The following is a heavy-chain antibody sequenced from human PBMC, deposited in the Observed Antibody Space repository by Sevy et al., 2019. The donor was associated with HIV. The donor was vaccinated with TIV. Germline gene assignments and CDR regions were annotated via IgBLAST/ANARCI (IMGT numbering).Heavy chain of an antibody. J-gene: IGHJ3*02. CDR2: ISSRSNYI. V-gene: IGHV3-21*01. CDR1: GFTFSSYS. D-gene: IGHD3-3*01. Sequence: GGYLRLSCAASGFTFSSYSMNWVRQAPGKGLEWGSSISSRSNYIYYADSVKGRFTISRYNAKNSLYLQMNSLRAEETAIYSCARDAREGSRYFHDGFDMWGQGTMVTVSS. CDR3: ARDAREGSRYFHDGFDM.